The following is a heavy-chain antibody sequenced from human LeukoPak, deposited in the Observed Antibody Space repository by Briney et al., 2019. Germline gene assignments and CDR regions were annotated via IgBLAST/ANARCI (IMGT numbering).Heavy chain of an antibody. V-gene: IGHV4-4*07. CDR2: IDKSGRT. D-gene: IGHD6-13*01. CDR1: GGSISSYY. J-gene: IGHJ4*02. CDR3: AREPVAAAGTPFDY. Sequence: SETLSLTCTVSGGSISSYYWSWIRQPAGKGLEWIGRIDKSGRTNYNPTLKSRVTISVDTSKNQFSLKLRSVTAADTGIYYCAREPVAAAGTPFDYWGQGTLVTVSS.